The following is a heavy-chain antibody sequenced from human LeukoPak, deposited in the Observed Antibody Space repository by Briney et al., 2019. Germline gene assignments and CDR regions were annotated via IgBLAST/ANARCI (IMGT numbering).Heavy chain of an antibody. CDR1: GFPLSSYA. CDR3: AREGLLWFGESTIPLNYYYYYMDV. Sequence: GGPLRLSCAASGFPLSSYAMSWVRQGPGKGLEWVAATSSSDPGTYHADSVRGRFTISRDNSKNTLYLQMNRLRVEDAAVYYCAREGLLWFGESTIPLNYYYYYMDVWGKGTTVTVSS. J-gene: IGHJ6*03. V-gene: IGHV3-23*01. CDR2: TSSSDPGT. D-gene: IGHD3-10*01.